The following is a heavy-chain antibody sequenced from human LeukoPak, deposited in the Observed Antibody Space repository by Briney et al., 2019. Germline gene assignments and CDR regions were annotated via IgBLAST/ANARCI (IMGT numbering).Heavy chain of an antibody. V-gene: IGHV1-2*02. CDR3: ARGSDVLRYFDWLYYFDY. D-gene: IGHD3-9*01. CDR1: GYTFTGYY. CDR2: INPNSGGT. Sequence: ASVKVSCKASGYTFTGYYMHWVRQAPGQGLEWMGWINPNSGGTNYAQKFQGRVTMTRDTSISTVHMELSSLRSEDTAVYYCARGSDVLRYFDWLYYFDYWGQGTLVTVSS. J-gene: IGHJ4*02.